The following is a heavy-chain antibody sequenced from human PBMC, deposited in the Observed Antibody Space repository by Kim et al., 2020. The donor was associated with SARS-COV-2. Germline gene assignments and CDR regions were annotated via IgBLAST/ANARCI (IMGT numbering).Heavy chain of an antibody. V-gene: IGHV4-39*07. CDR2: IYYSGST. CDR3: ARGLTSHFEF. J-gene: IGHJ4*02. CDR1: GGSISSSSYY. Sequence: SETLSLTCTVSGGSISSSSYYWGWIRQPPGKGLEWIGSIYYSGSTYYNPSLKSRVTISVDTSKNQFSLKLSSVTAADTAVYYCARGLTSHFEFWGQDTL. D-gene: IGHD3-16*01.